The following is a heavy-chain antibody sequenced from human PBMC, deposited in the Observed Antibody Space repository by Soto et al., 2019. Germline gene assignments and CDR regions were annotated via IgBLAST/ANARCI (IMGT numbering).Heavy chain of an antibody. CDR2: IIPIFGTA. CDR3: ARDSGSYYNEKGLFDY. Sequence: QVQLVQSGAEVKKPGSSVKVSCKASGGTFSSYAISWVRQAPGQGLEWMGGIIPIFGTANYAQKFQGRVTITADDSTSTAYMELSSLRSEDTAVYYCARDSGSYYNEKGLFDYWGQGTLVTVSS. J-gene: IGHJ4*02. D-gene: IGHD3-10*01. V-gene: IGHV1-69*01. CDR1: GGTFSSYA.